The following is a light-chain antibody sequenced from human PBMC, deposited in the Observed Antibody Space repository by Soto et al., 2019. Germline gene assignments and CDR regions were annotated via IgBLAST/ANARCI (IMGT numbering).Light chain of an antibody. Sequence: QSALTQPASVSGSPGQSITIFCTGTSSDVGGYNYVSWYQQHPGKAPKLMIYDVSNRPSGVSNRFSGSKSGNTASLTISGLQAEDEADYYCSSYTSSSTLVVFGGGTTVTVL. J-gene: IGLJ2*01. CDR3: SSYTSSSTLVV. V-gene: IGLV2-14*01. CDR2: DVS. CDR1: SSDVGGYNY.